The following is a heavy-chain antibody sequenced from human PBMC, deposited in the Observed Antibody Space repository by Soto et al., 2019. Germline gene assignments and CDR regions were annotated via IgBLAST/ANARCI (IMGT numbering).Heavy chain of an antibody. CDR1: GGFFTGYH. V-gene: IGHV4-34*01. CDR2: NNHGGAT. J-gene: IGHJ5*02. CDR3: GRGRLPDR. Sequence: SETLSLTCVVSGGFFTGYHWSWYRQPPGKGLEWIGENNHGGATNYNPSLKSRVTISVDTSKNEVSLTLRSVTAADTAVYYCGRGRLPDRWGQGTLVTVSS.